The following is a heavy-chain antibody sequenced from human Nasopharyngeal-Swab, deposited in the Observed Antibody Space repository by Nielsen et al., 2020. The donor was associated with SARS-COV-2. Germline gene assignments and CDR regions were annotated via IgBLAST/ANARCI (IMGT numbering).Heavy chain of an antibody. D-gene: IGHD3-10*01. CDR3: AREGILWFGEEMWLFFDY. Sequence: WIRQPPGKGLEWIGYLYHSGSTSSPPSLKSRVPISVDRSKNQFSLKLSSVTAADTAVYYCAREGILWFGEEMWLFFDYWGQGTLVTVSS. CDR2: LYHSGST. V-gene: IGHV4-30-2*01. J-gene: IGHJ4*02.